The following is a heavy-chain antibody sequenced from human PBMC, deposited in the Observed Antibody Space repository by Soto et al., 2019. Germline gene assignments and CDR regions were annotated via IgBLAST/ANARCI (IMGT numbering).Heavy chain of an antibody. D-gene: IGHD2-15*01. CDR1: GGSINSGDYS. CDR2: IYHTGTT. J-gene: IGHJ4*02. Sequence: SETLSLTCTVSGGSINSGDYSWTWIRQPPGKGLEWIGYIYHTGTTYYNMSLKSRVTISVDRSKNQFSLKLSSVTAADTAVYYCARRECGGSCYESPFDYWGQGTLVTVS. V-gene: IGHV4-30-2*01. CDR3: ARRECGGSCYESPFDY.